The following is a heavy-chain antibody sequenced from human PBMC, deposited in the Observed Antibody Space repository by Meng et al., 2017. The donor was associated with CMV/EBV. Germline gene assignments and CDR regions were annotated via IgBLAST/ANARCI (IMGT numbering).Heavy chain of an antibody. D-gene: IGHD3-10*01. J-gene: IGHJ6*02. V-gene: IGHV3-30*02. CDR2: IRYDGSNK. CDR3: AKEYYYGSGSDAIYYYGMDV. Sequence: GESLKISCAASGFTFSSYGMHWVRQAPGKGLERVAFIRYDGSNKYYADSVKGRFTISRDNSKNTLYLQMNSLRAEDTAVYYCAKEYYYGSGSDAIYYYGMDVWGQGTTVTVSS. CDR1: GFTFSSYG.